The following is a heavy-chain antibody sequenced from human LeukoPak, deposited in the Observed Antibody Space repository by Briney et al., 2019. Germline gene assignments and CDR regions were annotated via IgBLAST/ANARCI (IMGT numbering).Heavy chain of an antibody. CDR1: GGTFSSHA. V-gene: IGHV1-2*06. CDR3: ARQLELSPFFDY. CDR2: INPNSGGT. Sequence: ASVKVSCKASGGTFSSHAISWVRQAPGQGLEWMGRINPNSGGTNYAQKFQGRVTMTRDTSISTAYMELSRLRSDETAVYYCARQLELSPFFDYWGQGTLVTVSS. D-gene: IGHD1-26*01. J-gene: IGHJ4*02.